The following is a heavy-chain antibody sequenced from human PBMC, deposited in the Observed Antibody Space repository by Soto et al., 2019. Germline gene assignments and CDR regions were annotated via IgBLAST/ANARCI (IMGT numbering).Heavy chain of an antibody. Sequence: PGKGLEWVSFILSSSGSIYYADSVKGRFTISRDNAKNSLYLQMNSLKDEDTAVYYCARDSGEQLGRRGFYYYYMDVWGKGTTVTVSS. CDR2: ILSSSGSI. V-gene: IGHV3-21*01. CDR3: ARDSGEQLGRRGFYYYYMDV. J-gene: IGHJ6*03. D-gene: IGHD6-6*01.